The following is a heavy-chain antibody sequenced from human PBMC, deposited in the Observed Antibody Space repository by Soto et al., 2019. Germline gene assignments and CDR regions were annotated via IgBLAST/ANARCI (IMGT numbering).Heavy chain of an antibody. D-gene: IGHD3-10*01. CDR2: IIPIFGTA. CDR1: GGTFSSYA. V-gene: IGHV1-69*05. J-gene: IGHJ3*02. CDR3: ARVSPSYGSGRNDAFDI. Sequence: GASVKVSCKASGGTFSSYAISWVRQAPGQGLEWMGGIIPIFGTANYAQKFQGRVTMTTDTSTSTAYMELRSLRSDDTAVYYCARVSPSYGSGRNDAFDIWGQGTMVTVSS.